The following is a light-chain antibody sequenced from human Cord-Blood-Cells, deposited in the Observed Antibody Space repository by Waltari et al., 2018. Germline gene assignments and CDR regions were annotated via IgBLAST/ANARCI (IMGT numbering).Light chain of an antibody. CDR3: QQSYSTPYT. Sequence: DLQINPSPSSLSTSEGDRAAVTCRASQSISSYLNWYQQKPGKAPKLLIYAASSLQSGVPSRFSGSGSGTDFTLTISSLQPEDFATYYCQQSYSTPYTFGQGTKLEIK. J-gene: IGKJ2*01. CDR2: AAS. CDR1: QSISSY. V-gene: IGKV1-39*01.